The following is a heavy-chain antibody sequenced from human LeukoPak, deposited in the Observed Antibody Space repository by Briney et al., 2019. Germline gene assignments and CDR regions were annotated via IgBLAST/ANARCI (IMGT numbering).Heavy chain of an antibody. CDR3: AESPAHILTGYYPRPWGYYMDV. CDR2: INHSGST. V-gene: IGHV4-34*01. CDR1: GGSFSGYY. D-gene: IGHD3-9*01. J-gene: IGHJ6*03. Sequence: PSETLSLTCAVYGGSFSGYYWSWIRQPPGKGLEWIGEINHSGSTNYNPSLKSRVTISVDTSKNQFSLKLSSVTAADTAVYYCAESPAHILTGYYPRPWGYYMDVWGKGTTVTISS.